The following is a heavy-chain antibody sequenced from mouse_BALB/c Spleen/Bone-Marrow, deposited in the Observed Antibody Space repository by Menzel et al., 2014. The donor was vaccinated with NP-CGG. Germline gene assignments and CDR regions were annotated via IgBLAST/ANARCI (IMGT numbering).Heavy chain of an antibody. CDR1: GFSLTSYG. Sequence: QVQLKESGPGLVAPSQSLSITCTISGFSLTSYGVHWVRQPPGKGLEWLTVIWNDGSTTYNSALKSRLTISKDNSKSQVVLKMNSLQTDDTGVYYCAKHGGGYFDYWGQGTSLTGSS. CDR2: IWNDGST. CDR3: AKHGGGYFDY. V-gene: IGHV2-6-1*01. J-gene: IGHJ2*02.